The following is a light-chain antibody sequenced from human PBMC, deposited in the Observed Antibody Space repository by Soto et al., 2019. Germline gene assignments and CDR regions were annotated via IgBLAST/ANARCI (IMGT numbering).Light chain of an antibody. Sequence: DIQMTQSPSTLSASVGDRVTITCRASQSISSWLAWYQQKPGKAPKLLIYKASSLESGVPSRFSGSGSGTEFTLTISSLQPDDFATYYCQRYNSYSRTFGQGTKVE. CDR2: KAS. V-gene: IGKV1-5*03. J-gene: IGKJ1*01. CDR1: QSISSW. CDR3: QRYNSYSRT.